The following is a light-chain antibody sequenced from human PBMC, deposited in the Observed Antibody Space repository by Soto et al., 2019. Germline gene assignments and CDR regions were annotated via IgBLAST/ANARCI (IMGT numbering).Light chain of an antibody. J-gene: IGLJ1*01. Sequence: QSALTQPASVSGSPGQSITLSCTGTSSDLGSYNLVSWYQQHPGKAPKLMIYEGSKRPSGVSYRFSGSKSGNTASLTISGLQTEDEADYYCCSYAGSGTFVFGTGTKVTVL. CDR2: EGS. V-gene: IGLV2-23*01. CDR3: CSYAGSGTFV. CDR1: SSDLGSYNL.